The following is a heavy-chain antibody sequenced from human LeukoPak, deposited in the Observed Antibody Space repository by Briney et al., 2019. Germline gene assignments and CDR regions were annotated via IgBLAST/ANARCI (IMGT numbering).Heavy chain of an antibody. D-gene: IGHD5-18*01. CDR3: ARVTGYSYGWGYYYYGMDV. CDR1: GYTFTSYD. J-gene: IGHJ6*02. V-gene: IGHV1-8*01. CDR2: MNPNSGNT. Sequence: AASVKVSCKASGYTFTSYDINWVRQATGQGLEWMGWMNPNSGNTGYAQKFQGRVTMTRNTSISTAYMELSSLRSEDTAVYYCARVTGYSYGWGYYYYGMDVWGQGTTVTVSS.